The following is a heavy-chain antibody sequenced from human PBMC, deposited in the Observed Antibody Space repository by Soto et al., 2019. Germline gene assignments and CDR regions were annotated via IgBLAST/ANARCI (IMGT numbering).Heavy chain of an antibody. CDR1: GFTFSDYY. D-gene: IGHD5-18*01. Sequence: QVQLVESGGGLVKPGGSLRLSCAASGFTFSDYYMSWIRQAPGKGLEWVSYISSSGSTIYYADSVKGRFTISRDNAKNSLYLQMNSLRAEDTAVYYCAGFVDTAMVYYYYGMDVWGQGTTVTVSS. J-gene: IGHJ6*02. V-gene: IGHV3-11*01. CDR3: AGFVDTAMVYYYYGMDV. CDR2: ISSSGSTI.